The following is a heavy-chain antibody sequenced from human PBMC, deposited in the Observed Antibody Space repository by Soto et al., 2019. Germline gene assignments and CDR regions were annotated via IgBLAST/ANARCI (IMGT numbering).Heavy chain of an antibody. CDR3: ARGPRVSSTGTGAH. CDR1: GFTFSAYW. D-gene: IGHD1-1*01. Sequence: ETLSLSCAVSGFTFSAYWMHWVRQVPGKGLTWVSRISDDGSTATYADSVKGRFIISRDNAKNSLYLEMNTLRADDSGLYYCARGPRVSSTGTGAHWGRGTLVTVSS. V-gene: IGHV3-74*01. CDR2: ISDDGSTA. J-gene: IGHJ4*02.